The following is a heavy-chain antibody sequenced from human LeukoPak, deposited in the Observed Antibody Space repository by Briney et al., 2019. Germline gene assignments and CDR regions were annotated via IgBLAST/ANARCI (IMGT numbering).Heavy chain of an antibody. Sequence: GGSLRLSCAASGFIFSSYAMSWVRQAPGKGLEWVSAISGSGGSTYYADSVKGRFTISRDNSKNTLYLQMNSLRAEDTAVYYCAKDLGWMGIVVVVAAKYFDYWGQGTLVTVSS. J-gene: IGHJ4*02. D-gene: IGHD2-15*01. CDR2: ISGSGGST. CDR1: GFIFSSYA. V-gene: IGHV3-23*01. CDR3: AKDLGWMGIVVVVAAKYFDY.